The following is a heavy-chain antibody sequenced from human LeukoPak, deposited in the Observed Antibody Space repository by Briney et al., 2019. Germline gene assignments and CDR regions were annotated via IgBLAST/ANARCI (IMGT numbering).Heavy chain of an antibody. CDR2: ISGYNGDT. D-gene: IGHD3-22*01. CDR3: ERHRGPRVLYYSRGDCHDAFDI. J-gene: IGHJ3*02. Sequence: GASVKVSCKASGYTFTNYGVNWVRQAPGQGLELMGWISGYNGDTNYSQKVQGRGTITIDTSTSTTYMELRMMSSEDKAVDYCERHRGPRVLYYSRGDCHDAFDIWGQGTMVTVSS. CDR1: GYTFTNYG. V-gene: IGHV1-18*04.